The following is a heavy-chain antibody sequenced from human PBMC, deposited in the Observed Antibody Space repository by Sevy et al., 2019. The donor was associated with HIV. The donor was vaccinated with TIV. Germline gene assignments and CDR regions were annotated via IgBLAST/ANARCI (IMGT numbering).Heavy chain of an antibody. CDR1: GFSLSAHNVG. CDR3: AHTTETLSTFYADYNCHGGDV. D-gene: IGHD2-2*01. J-gene: IGHJ6*02. V-gene: IGHV2-5*01. Sequence: SGPTLVPPKQTLTLSCACSGFSLSAHNVGVGWIRQPPGQALAWLGIIYWHDVKKYSPSLQNRLTISKDMSKNQVVLTIASMEPVATGTYFGAHTTETLSTFYADYNCHGGDVWGPGTAVTVSS. CDR2: IYWHDVK.